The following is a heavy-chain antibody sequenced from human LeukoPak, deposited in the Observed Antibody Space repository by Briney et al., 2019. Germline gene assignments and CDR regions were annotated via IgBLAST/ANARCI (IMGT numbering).Heavy chain of an antibody. CDR1: GGSISSSSYY. V-gene: IGHV4-39*07. J-gene: IGHJ4*02. Sequence: SETLSLTCTVSGGSISSSSYYWGWIRQPPGKGLEWIGSIYYSGSTYYNPSLKSRVTISVDTSKNQFSLKLSSVTAADTAVYYCARVASRTWELLMYYFDYWGQGTLVTVSS. CDR3: ARVASRTWELLMYYFDY. CDR2: IYYSGST. D-gene: IGHD1-26*01.